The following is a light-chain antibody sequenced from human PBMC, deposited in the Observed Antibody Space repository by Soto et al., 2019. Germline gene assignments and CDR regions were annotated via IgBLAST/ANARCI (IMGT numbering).Light chain of an antibody. CDR3: CSYAGCYRHYV. CDR2: AVT. J-gene: IGLJ1*01. CDR1: SSDVGGYNY. Sequence: QSVLTQPRSVSGSPGQSVTISCTGTSSDVGGYNYVSWYQQYPGKAPKVMIYAVTKRPSGVPDRISGSKSGHTASLPISGLQAVDEADYYYCSYAGCYRHYVFGSGTKVTVL. V-gene: IGLV2-11*01.